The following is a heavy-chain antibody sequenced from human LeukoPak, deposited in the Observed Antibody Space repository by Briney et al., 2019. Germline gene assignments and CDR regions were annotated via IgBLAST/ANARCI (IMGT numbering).Heavy chain of an antibody. Sequence: ASVKVSCKASGYTFTGYYMHWVRQAPGQGLEWMGWINPNSGGTNYAQKFQGRVTMTRDTSISTAYMELSRLRSDDTAVYYCARAAVLRFLEWLLFDPWGQGTLVTVSS. CDR2: INPNSGGT. D-gene: IGHD3-3*01. V-gene: IGHV1-2*02. CDR1: GYTFTGYY. J-gene: IGHJ5*02. CDR3: ARAAVLRFLEWLLFDP.